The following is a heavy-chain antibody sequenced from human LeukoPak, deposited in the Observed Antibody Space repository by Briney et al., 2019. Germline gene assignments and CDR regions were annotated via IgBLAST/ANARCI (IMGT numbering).Heavy chain of an antibody. V-gene: IGHV1-69*04. Sequence: GSSVKVSCKASGGTFSSYAISWVRQAPGQGLEWMGRIIPILGIANYAQKFQGRVTITADKSTSTAYMELSSLRSEDTAVYYCARSPPAIGFCSGGSCYSGENWFDPWGQGTLVTVSS. CDR2: IIPILGIA. CDR3: ARSPPAIGFCSGGSCYSGENWFDP. J-gene: IGHJ5*02. CDR1: GGTFSSYA. D-gene: IGHD2-15*01.